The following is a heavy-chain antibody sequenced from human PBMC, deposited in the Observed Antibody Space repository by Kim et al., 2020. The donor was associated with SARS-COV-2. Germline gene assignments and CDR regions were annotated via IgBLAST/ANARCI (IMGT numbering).Heavy chain of an antibody. J-gene: IGHJ2*01. CDR2: IKSKTDGGTT. Sequence: GGSLRLSCAAYAFTFSNAWMSWVRQAPGKGLEWVGRIKSKTDGGTTDYAAPVKGRFTISRDDSKNTLYLQMNSLKTEDTAVYYCTVTPVAGFDWHFDLWGRGTLVAVSS. V-gene: IGHV3-15*01. CDR1: AFTFSNAW. D-gene: IGHD6-19*01. CDR3: TVTPVAGFDWHFDL.